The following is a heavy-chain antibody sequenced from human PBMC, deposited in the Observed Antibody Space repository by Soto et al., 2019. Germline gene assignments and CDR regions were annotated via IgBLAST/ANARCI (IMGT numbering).Heavy chain of an antibody. D-gene: IGHD5-18*01. J-gene: IGHJ4*02. Sequence: PGGSLRLSCAASGFNVSSNYMSWVRQAPGKGLEWVSVIYSGGSTYSADSVKGRFTISRDNSKNTLYLQMNSLRAEDTAVYYCARDRGYSYGYGDYWGQGTLVTVSS. CDR1: GFNVSSNY. CDR3: ARDRGYSYGYGDY. CDR2: IYSGGST. V-gene: IGHV3-53*01.